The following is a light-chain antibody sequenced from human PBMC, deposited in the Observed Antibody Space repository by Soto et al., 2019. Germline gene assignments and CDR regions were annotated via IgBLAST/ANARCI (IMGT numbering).Light chain of an antibody. V-gene: IGLV2-14*01. J-gene: IGLJ2*01. CDR2: EVS. CDR1: SSDVGGYNY. Sequence: QSALTQPASVSGSPGQSITISCTGTSSDVGGYNYVSWYQQHPGKAPKFIIYEVSNRPSGVSNRFSGSKSGNTASLTISGLQAEDEADYYCSSYTTSSTYVVFGGGTKLTVL. CDR3: SSYTTSSTYVV.